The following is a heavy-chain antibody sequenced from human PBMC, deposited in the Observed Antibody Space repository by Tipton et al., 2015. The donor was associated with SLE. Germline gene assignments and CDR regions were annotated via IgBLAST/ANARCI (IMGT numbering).Heavy chain of an antibody. CDR3: ARTEQQLNDAFDI. Sequence: TLSLTCTVSGGSITNYYWGWVRQPAGEGLEWIGYIYTSGSTNYNPSLKSRVTISVDTSKNQFSLKLSSVTAADTAVYYCARTEQQLNDAFDIWGQGTMVTVSS. J-gene: IGHJ3*02. D-gene: IGHD6-13*01. CDR2: IYTSGST. V-gene: IGHV4-4*08. CDR1: GGSITNYY.